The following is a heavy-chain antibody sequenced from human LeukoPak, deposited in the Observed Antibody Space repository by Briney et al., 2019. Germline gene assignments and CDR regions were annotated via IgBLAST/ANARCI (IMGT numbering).Heavy chain of an antibody. CDR1: GFTFSSYA. Sequence: GGSLRLSCAASGFTFSSYAMTWVRQAPEKGLEWVSAIRPSGDNTYYADSVKGRFTISRDNSKNTLYLQMNSLRAEDTAVYYCAKYDNRWYDDYWGQGTLVTVSS. CDR3: AKYDNRWYDDY. V-gene: IGHV3-23*01. D-gene: IGHD6-13*01. CDR2: IRPSGDNT. J-gene: IGHJ4*02.